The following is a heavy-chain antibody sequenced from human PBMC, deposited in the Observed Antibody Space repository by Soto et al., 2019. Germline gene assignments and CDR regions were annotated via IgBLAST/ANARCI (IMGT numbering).Heavy chain of an antibody. V-gene: IGHV3-30-3*01. Sequence: QVQLVESGGGVVQPGRSLRLSCVASGFTFSSYAMHWVRQAPGKGLEWVAVISFDGSNQYYAESVKGRFIISRDNSKNTLNLQMNSLRVEDTAVYYCARRLGDYVGDDYWGQGTLVTVSS. J-gene: IGHJ4*02. D-gene: IGHD3-10*01. CDR2: ISFDGSNQ. CDR3: ARRLGDYVGDDY. CDR1: GFTFSSYA.